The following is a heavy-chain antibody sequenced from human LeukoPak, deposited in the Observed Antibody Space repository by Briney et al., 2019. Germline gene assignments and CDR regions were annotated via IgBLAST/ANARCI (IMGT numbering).Heavy chain of an antibody. V-gene: IGHV3-30-3*01. CDR3: ARAPLEVSSGSYYVSYYYYGMDV. J-gene: IGHJ6*02. CDR1: GFTFSSYA. Sequence: GGSLRLSCAASGFTFSSYAMHWVRQAPGKGLEWVAVISYDGSNKYYADSVKGRFTISRDNSKNTLYLQMNSLRAEDTAVYYCARAPLEVSSGSYYVSYYYYGMDVWGQGTTVTVSS. D-gene: IGHD1-26*01. CDR2: ISYDGSNK.